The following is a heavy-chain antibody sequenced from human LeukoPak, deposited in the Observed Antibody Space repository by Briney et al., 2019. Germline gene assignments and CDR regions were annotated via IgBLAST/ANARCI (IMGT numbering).Heavy chain of an antibody. D-gene: IGHD6-6*01. CDR1: GFIFSSHW. J-gene: IGHJ4*02. V-gene: IGHV3-74*01. CDR2: INSDGSST. CDR3: ARQYSSWFDY. Sequence: GGSLRLSCAASGFIFSSHWMHWVRQAPGKGLVWVSRINSDGSSTSYADSVKGRFTISRDNAKNTLYLQMSSLRAEDTAVYYCARQYSSWFDYWGQGTLATVSS.